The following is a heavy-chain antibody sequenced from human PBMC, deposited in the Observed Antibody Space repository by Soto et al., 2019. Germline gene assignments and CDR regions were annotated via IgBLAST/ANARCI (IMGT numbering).Heavy chain of an antibody. CDR3: AKGSMSAHQFPAH. D-gene: IGHD6-6*01. Sequence: QVQLVESGGGVVQPGRSLRLSCAASGFTFSNYGMHWVRQAPGKGLEWVTTISSDGNDKYYADSVKGRFTISRDNSKNTLDLQMNGLRAEDTAVYYCAKGSMSAHQFPAHWGQGTLVTVSS. CDR2: ISSDGNDK. CDR1: GFTFSNYG. J-gene: IGHJ4*02. V-gene: IGHV3-30*18.